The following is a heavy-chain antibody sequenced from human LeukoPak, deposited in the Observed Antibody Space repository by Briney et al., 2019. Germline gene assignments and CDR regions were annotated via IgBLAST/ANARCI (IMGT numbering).Heavy chain of an antibody. D-gene: IGHD4-23*01. J-gene: IGHJ4*02. V-gene: IGHV3-15*01. CDR2: IKTKTDGGTR. CDR3: ANIFGGNSHRSDY. CDR1: GFTFSSAW. Sequence: TGGSLRLSCAASGFTFSSAWVGWVRQAPGQGLEWLGPIKTKTDGGTRDYDARVKGRVTISRDASKDTLYRQMNSLKSDDTAVYYCANIFGGNSHRSDYWGQGTLVTVSS.